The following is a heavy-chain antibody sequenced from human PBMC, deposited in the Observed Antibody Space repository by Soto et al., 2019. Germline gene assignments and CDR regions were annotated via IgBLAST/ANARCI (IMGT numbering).Heavy chain of an antibody. CDR2: ISGGSGTT. Sequence: EVQLLESGGGFVQPGGSLRLSCAASGFTFTNYAMSWVRQAPGKGLEWVSVISGGSGTTYYADSVKGRFTISRDNSKHTVSLQMNSLSAEDTAVYYCAKQIVGPHTRAFDIWGQGTMVTVSS. CDR1: GFTFTNYA. CDR3: AKQIVGPHTRAFDI. V-gene: IGHV3-23*01. D-gene: IGHD1-26*01. J-gene: IGHJ3*02.